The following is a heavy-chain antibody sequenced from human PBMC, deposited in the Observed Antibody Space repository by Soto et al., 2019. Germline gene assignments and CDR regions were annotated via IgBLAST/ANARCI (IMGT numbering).Heavy chain of an antibody. CDR1: GYTFTSYG. D-gene: IGHD3-10*01. V-gene: IGHV1-18*04. CDR2: ISGYNGNT. Sequence: ASVKVSCKASGYTFTSYGISWVRQAPGQGLEWMGWISGYNGNTNYAQKLQGRVTMTTDTSTSTAYMELRSLRSDDTAVYYCARDANYPFRGGCWSHLGYYGMKVWRQQSTLSISS. J-gene: IGHJ6*02. CDR3: ARDANYPFRGGCWSHLGYYGMKV.